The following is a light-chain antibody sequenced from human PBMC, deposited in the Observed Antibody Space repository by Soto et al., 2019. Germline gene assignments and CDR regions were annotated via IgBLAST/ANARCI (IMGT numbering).Light chain of an antibody. V-gene: IGKV3-11*01. CDR3: HQRSNWPPT. J-gene: IGKJ3*01. CDR1: QSVSSY. CDR2: DAS. Sequence: EIVLTQSPATLSLSPGERATLSCRASQSVSSYLAWYQQKPGQAPRLLIYDASNRATGIPARFSGSGSGTAFTLTIGSLEPEDFAVYYCHQRSNWPPTFGLGTKVDIK.